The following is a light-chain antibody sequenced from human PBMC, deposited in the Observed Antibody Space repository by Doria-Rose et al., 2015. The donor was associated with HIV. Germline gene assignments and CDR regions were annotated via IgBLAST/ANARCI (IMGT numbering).Light chain of an antibody. Sequence: EIVLTQSSGTLSLSPGERATLSCRASQSFSSTYLAWYQQKPGQAPSLLIYDGSTRATGIPDRFSAGGSGTDFTLTINRLEPEDFALYYCHQYGTSWTFGQGTKVEI. CDR2: DGS. J-gene: IGKJ1*01. CDR3: HQYGTSWT. V-gene: IGKV3-20*01. CDR1: QSFSSTY.